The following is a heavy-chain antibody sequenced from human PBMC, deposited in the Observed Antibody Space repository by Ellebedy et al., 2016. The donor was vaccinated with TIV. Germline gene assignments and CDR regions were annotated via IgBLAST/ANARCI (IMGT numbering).Heavy chain of an antibody. CDR2: IDPSDSYT. J-gene: IGHJ4*02. V-gene: IGHV5-10-1*01. D-gene: IGHD5-18*01. Sequence: GESLKISCKASGYSFTTYGIGWVRQMPGKGLEWMGRIDPSDSYTKYSPSFQGHVTISADKSISTAYLQWSSLKASDTAMYYCARHMNTAMTNDYWGQGTLVTVSS. CDR1: GYSFTTYG. CDR3: ARHMNTAMTNDY.